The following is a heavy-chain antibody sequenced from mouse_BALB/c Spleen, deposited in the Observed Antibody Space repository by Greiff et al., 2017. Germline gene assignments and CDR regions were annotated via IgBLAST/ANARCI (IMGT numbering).Heavy chain of an antibody. D-gene: IGHD2-4*01. CDR1: GYTFTSYW. CDR3: AATMITTHYFDY. CDR2: INPSTGYT. Sequence: QVQLQQSGAELAKPGASVKMSCKASGYTFTSYWMHWVKQRPGQGLEWIGYINPSTGYTEYNQKFKDKATLTADKSSSTAYMQLSSLTSEDSAVYYCAATMITTHYFDYWGQGTTLTVSS. J-gene: IGHJ2*01. V-gene: IGHV1-7*01.